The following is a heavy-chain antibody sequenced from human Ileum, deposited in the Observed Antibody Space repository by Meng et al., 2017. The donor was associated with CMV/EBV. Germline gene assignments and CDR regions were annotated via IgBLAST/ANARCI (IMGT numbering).Heavy chain of an antibody. Sequence: SVTVSCKSCGYTFTSLVSNWMRQATGQGLEWMGWMSPTSGCTGYAQKLQDRVTMTRDTSISSAYMELSSLTSEDTAVYYCARGVDAGVDYWGQGTLVTVSS. CDR2: MSPTSGCT. CDR1: GYTFTSLV. J-gene: IGHJ4*02. V-gene: IGHV1-8*01. CDR3: ARGVDAGVDY. D-gene: IGHD2-15*01.